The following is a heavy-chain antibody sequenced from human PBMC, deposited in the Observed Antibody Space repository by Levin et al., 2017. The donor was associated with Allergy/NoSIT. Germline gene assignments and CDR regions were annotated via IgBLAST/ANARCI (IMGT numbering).Heavy chain of an antibody. CDR1: GFTFSSYE. Sequence: SCAASGFTFSSYEMNWVSRAPGKGLEWVSYISSTGSTIYSADSVKGRFTISRDNAKNSLYLHMNSLRAEDTAVYYCARQLGNFWSGYNYFDYWGQGTLVTVSS. CDR2: ISSTGSTI. D-gene: IGHD3-3*01. CDR3: ARQLGNFWSGYNYFDY. V-gene: IGHV3-48*03. J-gene: IGHJ4*02.